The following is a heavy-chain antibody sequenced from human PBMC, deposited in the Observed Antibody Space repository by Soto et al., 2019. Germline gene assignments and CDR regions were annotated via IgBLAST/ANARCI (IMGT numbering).Heavy chain of an antibody. CDR3: AREYCSGGSCYSWTTPWNWFDP. CDR2: IYYSGST. CDR1: GGSISSGGYY. Sequence: SETLSLTCTVSGGSISSGGYYWSWIRQHPGKGLEWIGYIYYSGSTYYNPSLKSRVTISVDTSKNQFSLKLSSVTAADTAVYYCAREYCSGGSCYSWTTPWNWFDPWGQGTLVTVSS. D-gene: IGHD2-15*01. V-gene: IGHV4-31*03. J-gene: IGHJ5*02.